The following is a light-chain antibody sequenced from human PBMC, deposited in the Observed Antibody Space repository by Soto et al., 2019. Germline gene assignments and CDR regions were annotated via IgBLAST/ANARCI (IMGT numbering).Light chain of an antibody. CDR3: QQLNSYPFT. Sequence: DIQMTQSPSSLSASVGGRVTITCRASQSISSYLNWYQQKPGKAPKLLIYAASSLQSGVPSRFSGSGSGTDFTLTISSLQPEDVATYYCQQLNSYPFTFGQGTRLEIK. V-gene: IGKV1-39*01. J-gene: IGKJ5*01. CDR2: AAS. CDR1: QSISSY.